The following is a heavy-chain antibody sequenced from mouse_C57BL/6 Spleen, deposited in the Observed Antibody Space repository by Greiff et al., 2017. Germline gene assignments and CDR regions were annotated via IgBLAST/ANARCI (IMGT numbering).Heavy chain of an antibody. Sequence: QVHVKQSGAELARPGASVKLSCKASGYTFTSYGISWVKQRTGQGLEWIGEIYPRSGNTYYNEKFKGKATLTADKSSSTAYMELRSLTSEDSAVYFCARYDYDEGYYFDYWGQGTTLTVSS. CDR1: GYTFTSYG. D-gene: IGHD2-4*01. CDR3: ARYDYDEGYYFDY. J-gene: IGHJ2*01. V-gene: IGHV1-81*01. CDR2: IYPRSGNT.